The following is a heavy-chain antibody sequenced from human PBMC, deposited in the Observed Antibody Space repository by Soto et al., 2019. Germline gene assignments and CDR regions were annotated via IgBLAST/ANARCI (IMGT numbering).Heavy chain of an antibody. V-gene: IGHV4-34*01. D-gene: IGHD3-10*01. CDR1: GGSFSGYY. CDR3: ASLWFGELSPYYYYGMDV. J-gene: IGHJ6*02. Sequence: QVQLQQWGAGLLKPSETLSLTCAVYGGSFSGYYWSWIRQPPGKGLEWIGEINHSGSTNYNPSLKSRVTISVDTYKNQFSLKLGSVTAADTAVYYCASLWFGELSPYYYYGMDVWGQGTTVTVSS. CDR2: INHSGST.